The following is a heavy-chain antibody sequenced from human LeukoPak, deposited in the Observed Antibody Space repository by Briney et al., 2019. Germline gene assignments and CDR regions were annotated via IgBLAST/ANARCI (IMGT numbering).Heavy chain of an antibody. J-gene: IGHJ3*02. CDR1: RFTFSSYT. V-gene: IGHV3-48*01. CDR2: ISSSSSTI. CDR3: ARAKRNGFDI. Sequence: PGGSLRLSCAASRFTFSSYTMNWVRQPPGKGLEWVSYISSSSSTIYYADSVKGRFTISRDNAKNSLYLQMNSLRAEDTAVYYCARAKRNGFDIWGQGTMVTVSS.